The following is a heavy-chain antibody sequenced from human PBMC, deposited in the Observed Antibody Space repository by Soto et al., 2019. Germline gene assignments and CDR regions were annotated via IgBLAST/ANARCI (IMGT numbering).Heavy chain of an antibody. CDR1: DVSMNSDSSY. D-gene: IGHD2-2*02. CDR3: ARHYLGYCSSTSCYMGHYFDY. J-gene: IGHJ4*02. V-gene: IGHV4-39*01. Sequence: SETLSLTCLVSDVSMNSDSSYWGWIRQPPGKGLEWIGVINHSGSTYHNLSLKGRVTMSVDASRNQFSLKLTSVTAADTAVYYCARHYLGYCSSTSCYMGHYFDYWGQGTLVTVSS. CDR2: INHSGST.